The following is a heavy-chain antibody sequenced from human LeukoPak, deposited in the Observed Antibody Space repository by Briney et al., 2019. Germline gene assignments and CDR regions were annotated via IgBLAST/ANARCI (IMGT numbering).Heavy chain of an antibody. CDR2: ISYDGSNK. CDR3: ARTRFYFDY. D-gene: IGHD3-3*01. CDR1: GFTFSSYA. Sequence: PGRSLRLSCAASGFTFSSYAMHWVRQAPGKGLEWVAVISYDGSNKYYADSVKGRFTISRDNSKNTLYLQMNSLRAEDTAVYYCARTRFYFDYWGQGNMVTVSS. V-gene: IGHV3-30*04. J-gene: IGHJ4*02.